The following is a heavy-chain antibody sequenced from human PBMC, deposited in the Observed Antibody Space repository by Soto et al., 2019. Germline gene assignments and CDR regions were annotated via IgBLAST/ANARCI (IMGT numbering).Heavy chain of an antibody. Sequence: GWSLRLSCAASGFTFTRYWLHWVRQVPGKGLVWVSRINSDGSTTSYADSVKGRFTISRDNAKNTLYLQMNSLRAEDTAVYFCARDHRGLLWGEGTQVTVSS. CDR1: GFTFTRYW. J-gene: IGHJ4*02. D-gene: IGHD3-3*01. CDR3: ARDHRGLL. V-gene: IGHV3-74*01. CDR2: INSDGSTT.